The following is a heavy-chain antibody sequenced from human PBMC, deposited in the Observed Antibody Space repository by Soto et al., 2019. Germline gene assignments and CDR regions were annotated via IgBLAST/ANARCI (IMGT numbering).Heavy chain of an antibody. J-gene: IGHJ4*02. V-gene: IGHV4-4*07. CDR1: GGSINTFY. D-gene: IGHD5-12*01. CDR2: IFSSGST. CDR3: AREGSYSAYNFAHGIQLWSFDF. Sequence: KPSETLSLTCTVSGGSINTFYWSWVRQPAGKGLEWIGRIFSSGSTSFNPSLESRVAMSVDTSKNHFSINLSSVTAADMAVYYCAREGSYSAYNFAHGIQLWSFDFWGKGALVTVSS.